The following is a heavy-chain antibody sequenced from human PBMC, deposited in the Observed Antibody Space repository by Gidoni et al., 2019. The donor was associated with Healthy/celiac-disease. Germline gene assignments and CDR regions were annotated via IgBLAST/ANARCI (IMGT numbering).Heavy chain of an antibody. V-gene: IGHV3-30*18. Sequence: SSYGMHWVRQAPGKGLEWVAVISYDGSNKYYADSVKGRFTISRDNSKNTLYLQMNSLRAEDTAVYYCANYRGPYSGSYYGFDYWGQGTLVTVSS. CDR2: ISYDGSNK. CDR3: ANYRGPYSGSYYGFDY. J-gene: IGHJ4*02. CDR1: SSYG. D-gene: IGHD1-26*01.